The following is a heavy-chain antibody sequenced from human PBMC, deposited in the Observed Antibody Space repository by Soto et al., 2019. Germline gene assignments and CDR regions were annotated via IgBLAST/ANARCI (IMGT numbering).Heavy chain of an antibody. CDR3: ARAIGFDY. V-gene: IGHV4-59*01. J-gene: IGHJ4*02. CDR2: IYYTGVT. Sequence: WETLSLPCTASAGSLRSYYWNWIRPSPGKGLEWIGYIYYTGVTNYNPSLKGRVAISRDTSKNQFSLRLISVTAADAAVYYCARAIGFDYWGQGILVTVSS. CDR1: AGSLRSYY.